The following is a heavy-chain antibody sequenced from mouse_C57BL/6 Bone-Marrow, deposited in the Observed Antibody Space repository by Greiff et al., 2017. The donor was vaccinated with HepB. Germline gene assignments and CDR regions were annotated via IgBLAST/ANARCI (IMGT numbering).Heavy chain of an antibody. CDR1: GYSITSGYY. V-gene: IGHV3-6*01. Sequence: EVKLQESGPGLVKPSQSLSLTCSVTGYSITSGYYWNWIRQFPGNKLEWMGYISYDGSNNYNPSLKNRISITRDTSKNQFFLKLNSVTTEDTATYYCARSRHYYGTPFAYWGQGTLVTVSA. CDR2: ISYDGSN. CDR3: ARSRHYYGTPFAY. D-gene: IGHD1-1*01. J-gene: IGHJ3*01.